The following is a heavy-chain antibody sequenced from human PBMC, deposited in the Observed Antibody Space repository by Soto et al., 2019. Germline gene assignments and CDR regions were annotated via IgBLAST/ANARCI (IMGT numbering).Heavy chain of an antibody. D-gene: IGHD3-9*01. J-gene: IGHJ6*02. Sequence: SGGSLRLSCAASGFTFSSYAMSWVRQAPGKGLEWVSAISGSGGSTYYADSVKGRFTISRDNSKNTLYLQMNSLRAEDTAVYYCAKGPGYYDILNYYYYGMDVWGQGTTVTVSS. V-gene: IGHV3-23*01. CDR2: ISGSGGST. CDR1: GFTFSSYA. CDR3: AKGPGYYDILNYYYYGMDV.